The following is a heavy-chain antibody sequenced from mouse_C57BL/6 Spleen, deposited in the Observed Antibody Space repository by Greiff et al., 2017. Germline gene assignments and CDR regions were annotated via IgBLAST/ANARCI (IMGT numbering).Heavy chain of an antibody. J-gene: IGHJ3*01. CDR1: GYTFTSYW. V-gene: IGHV1-59*01. CDR3: ARGGSSPLFAY. Sequence: QVQLQQPGAELVRPGTSVKLSCKASGYTFTSYWMHWVKQRPGQGLEWIGVIDPSDSYTNYNQKFKGKATLTVDTSSSTAYMQLSSLTSEDSAVYYCARGGSSPLFAYWGQGTLVTVSA. CDR2: IDPSDSYT. D-gene: IGHD1-1*01.